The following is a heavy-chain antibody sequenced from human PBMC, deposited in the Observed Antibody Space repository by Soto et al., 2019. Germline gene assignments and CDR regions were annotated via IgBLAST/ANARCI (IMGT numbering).Heavy chain of an antibody. CDR3: ALLRRDIVVVSAARGFEP. J-gene: IGHJ5*02. CDR1: AGSFSGYY. Sequence: PPETLSLTCSPYAGSFSGYYWSWIRQPPGKGLKWIGEINHSGTTNYNPSPKNRVTISVNTSKNHFSLKLSSVTAADTAVYYCALLRRDIVVVSAARGFEPWGQGTLVTVSS. CDR2: INHSGTT. V-gene: IGHV4-34*01. D-gene: IGHD2-2*01.